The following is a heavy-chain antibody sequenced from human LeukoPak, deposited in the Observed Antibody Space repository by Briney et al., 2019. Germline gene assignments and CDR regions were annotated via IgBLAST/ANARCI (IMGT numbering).Heavy chain of an antibody. CDR3: ARSGSSRDYYFDY. D-gene: IGHD1-26*01. CDR2: IYHSGST. Sequence: PSETLSLTCAVSGGSISSSNWWSWVRQPPGKGLEWIGEIYHSGSTNYNPSLKSRVTISVDKSKNQFSLKLSSVTAAGTAVYYCARSGSSRDYYFDYWGQGTPVTVSS. CDR1: GGSISSSNW. J-gene: IGHJ4*02. V-gene: IGHV4-4*02.